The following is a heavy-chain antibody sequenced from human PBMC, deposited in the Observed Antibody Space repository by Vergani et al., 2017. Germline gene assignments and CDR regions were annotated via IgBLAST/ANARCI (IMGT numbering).Heavy chain of an antibody. Sequence: EVQLLESGGDLVQPGGSLRLSCAASGFTFSSYAMSWVRQVPGKGLEWVSGISGSGGNTYYANSVKGRFTISRDNSKNTLYLQMNSLRADDTAVYYCVREETFYDSVSDYLAGYFDHWGQGALVTVSS. V-gene: IGHV3-23*01. CDR1: GFTFSSYA. J-gene: IGHJ4*02. D-gene: IGHD3-3*01. CDR3: VREETFYDSVSDYLAGYFDH. CDR2: ISGSGGNT.